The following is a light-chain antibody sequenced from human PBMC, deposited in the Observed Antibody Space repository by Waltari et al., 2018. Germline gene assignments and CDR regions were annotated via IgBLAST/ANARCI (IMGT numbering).Light chain of an antibody. J-gene: IGKJ4*01. CDR3: QQYEDLPFT. CDR1: QDNNNY. V-gene: IGKV1-33*01. CDR2: DAS. Sequence: DIQMTQSPSSLSASVGDRVTITCQASQDNNNYLNWYQQKPGKAPKLLIYDASNLETGVTSRFSGSGSGTYFTFTISSLQPEDIATFYCQQYEDLPFTFGGGTKVDIK.